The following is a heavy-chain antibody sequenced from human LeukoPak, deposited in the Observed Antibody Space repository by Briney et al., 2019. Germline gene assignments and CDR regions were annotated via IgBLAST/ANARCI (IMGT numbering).Heavy chain of an antibody. J-gene: IGHJ6*02. V-gene: IGHV3-49*04. CDR1: GFTFGDYA. Sequence: GGSLRPSCTASGFTFGDYAMSWVRQAPGKGLEWVGFIRSKAYGGTTEYAASVKGRFTISRDDSKSIAYLQMNSLKTEDTAVYYCTRDSLYSNYVGSYYYYYYGMDVWGQGTTVTVSS. D-gene: IGHD4-11*01. CDR3: TRDSLYSNYVGSYYYYYYGMDV. CDR2: IRSKAYGGTT.